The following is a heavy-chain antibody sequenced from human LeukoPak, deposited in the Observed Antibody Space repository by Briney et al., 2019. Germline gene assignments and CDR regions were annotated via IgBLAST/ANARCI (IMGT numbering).Heavy chain of an antibody. V-gene: IGHV4-38-2*02. CDR1: GYSLSSGYY. CDR3: ARDSALAQAVMFDY. Sequence: SETLSLTCTVSGYSLSSGYYWGWIRQPPGKGLEWTGIIDHSGSTYYKPSLKSRITISVDTSKNQFSLKLSSVTAADTAVYYCARDSALAQAVMFDYWGEGTLVTVSS. J-gene: IGHJ4*02. D-gene: IGHD6-19*01. CDR2: IDHSGST.